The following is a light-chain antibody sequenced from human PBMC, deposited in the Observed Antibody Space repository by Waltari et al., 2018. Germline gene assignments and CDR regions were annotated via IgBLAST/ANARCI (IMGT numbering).Light chain of an antibody. V-gene: IGKV2-30*02. CDR3: MQGTYWPYT. CDR1: QRLVHSDGNTY. Sequence: DVVVTQSPLSLPVALGQLASITCMSSQRLVHSDGNTYLMCFHQRPGQSPRRLIFKVSNRESGVPDRFSGSGSDTDFTLKISRVEADDVGVYYCMQGTYWPYTFGQGTRLDIK. J-gene: IGKJ2*01. CDR2: KVS.